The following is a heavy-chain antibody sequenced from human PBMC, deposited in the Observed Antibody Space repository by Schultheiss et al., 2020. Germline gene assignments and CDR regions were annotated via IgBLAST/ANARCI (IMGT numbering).Heavy chain of an antibody. CDR1: GFTFSSHN. Sequence: GGSLRLSCAASGFTFSSHNMNWVRQAPGKGLEWISYIDMSIGRTHYADAVKGRFTISRDNAKKSLYLQMDSLRDEDTAVYYCAREDSKYYGLDVWGQGTTVTVSS. CDR3: AREDSKYYGLDV. D-gene: IGHD4-11*01. J-gene: IGHJ6*02. V-gene: IGHV3-48*02. CDR2: IDMSIGRT.